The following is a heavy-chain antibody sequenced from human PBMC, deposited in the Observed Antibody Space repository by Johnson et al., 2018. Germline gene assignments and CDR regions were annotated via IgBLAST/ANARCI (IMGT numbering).Heavy chain of an antibody. CDR1: GGSINSYY. Sequence: QVQLQESGPGLVKPSETLSLTCTVSGGSINSYYWRWIRQPPGKGLAWIGYIYYRGGSNYNPSLKSRVTISVDTSKNQFSLRLSSVTAGDTAPYYCAGGHPYDAFGIWGQGTMVTVSS. J-gene: IGHJ3*02. D-gene: IGHD6-25*01. CDR3: AGGHPYDAFGI. CDR2: IYYRGGS. V-gene: IGHV4-59*01.